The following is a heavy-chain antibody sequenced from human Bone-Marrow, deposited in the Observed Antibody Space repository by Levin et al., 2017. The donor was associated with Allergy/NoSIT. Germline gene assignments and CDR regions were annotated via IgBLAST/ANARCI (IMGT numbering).Heavy chain of an antibody. CDR1: GGSISSYY. V-gene: IGHV4-59*01. CDR2: IYYSGST. D-gene: IGHD6-13*01. Sequence: GSLRLSCTVSGGSISSYYWSWIRQPPGKGLEWIGYIYYSGSTNYNPSLKSRVTISVDTSKNQFSLKLSSVTAADTAVYYCARTGAAAGTEYFDYWGQGTLVTVSS. CDR3: ARTGAAAGTEYFDY. J-gene: IGHJ4*02.